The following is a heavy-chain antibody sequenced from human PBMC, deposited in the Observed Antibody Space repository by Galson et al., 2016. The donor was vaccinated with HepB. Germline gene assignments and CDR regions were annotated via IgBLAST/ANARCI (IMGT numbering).Heavy chain of an antibody. CDR1: GFTFTNYD. CDR3: ARGNPPSTPVDY. Sequence: SLRLSCAASGFTFTNYDVHWVRQAPGKGLEWVAVIWFDGSNTYYADSVKGRFTISRDNSKHTVYLQMNSLRAEDTAVYYCARGNPPSTPVDYWGRGALVTVSS. V-gene: IGHV3-33*01. CDR2: IWFDGSNT. D-gene: IGHD2-2*01. J-gene: IGHJ4*02.